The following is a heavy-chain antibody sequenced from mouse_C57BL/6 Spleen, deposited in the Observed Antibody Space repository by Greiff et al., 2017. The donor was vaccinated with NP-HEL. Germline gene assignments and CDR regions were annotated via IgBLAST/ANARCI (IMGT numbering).Heavy chain of an antibody. CDR3: RISTINA. CDR2: TNPANGNT. J-gene: IGHJ2*01. D-gene: IGHD5-2*01. CDR1: GYNIKDIY. V-gene: IGHV14-3*02. Sequence: EVQLQQSGAELVKPAASLKLSCTASGYNIKDIYIHWVKQRPEKGLGRIGRTNPANGNTKYDPKFQGKATITADTSSNTAYLQLSSLTSEDTAVYYCRISTINAWGQGTTLTVSS.